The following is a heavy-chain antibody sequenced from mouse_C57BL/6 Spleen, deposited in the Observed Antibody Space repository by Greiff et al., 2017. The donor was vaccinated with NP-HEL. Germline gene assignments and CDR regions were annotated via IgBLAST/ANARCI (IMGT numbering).Heavy chain of an antibody. J-gene: IGHJ3*01. CDR1: GYTFTSYW. V-gene: IGHV1-50*01. CDR3: AREYGNFAY. CDR2: IDPSDSYT. Sequence: QVQLQQPGAELVKPGASVKLSCKASGYTFTSYWMQWVKQRPGQGLEWIGEIDPSDSYTNYNQKFKGKATLTVDTSSSTAYMQLSSLTSEDSAVYYCAREYGNFAYWGQGTLVTVSA. D-gene: IGHD2-10*02.